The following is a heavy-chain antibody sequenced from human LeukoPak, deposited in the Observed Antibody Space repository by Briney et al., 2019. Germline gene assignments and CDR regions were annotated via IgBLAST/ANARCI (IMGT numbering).Heavy chain of an antibody. D-gene: IGHD2-15*01. J-gene: IGHJ5*02. CDR1: GGSFSGYY. Sequence: PSETLSLTCAVYGGSFSGYYWSWIRQPPGKGLEWIGEINHTGSTNYNPSLKSRVTISVDTSKNQFSLKLSSMTAADTAVYYCARQPQYWDIVVVVAATLSHWFDPWGQGTLVTVSS. V-gene: IGHV4-34*01. CDR2: INHTGST. CDR3: ARQPQYWDIVVVVAATLSHWFDP.